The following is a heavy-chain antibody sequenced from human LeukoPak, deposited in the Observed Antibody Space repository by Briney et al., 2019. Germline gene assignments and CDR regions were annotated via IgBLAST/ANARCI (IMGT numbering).Heavy chain of an antibody. Sequence: ASVKVSCKASGYTFTGYYMHWVRQAPGQGLEWMGWINPNSGGTNYAQKFQGRATMTRDTSISTAYMELSRLRSDDTAVYYCARGRGTVTKGDYWGQGTLVTVSS. D-gene: IGHD4-17*01. V-gene: IGHV1-2*02. J-gene: IGHJ4*02. CDR1: GYTFTGYY. CDR3: ARGRGTVTKGDY. CDR2: INPNSGGT.